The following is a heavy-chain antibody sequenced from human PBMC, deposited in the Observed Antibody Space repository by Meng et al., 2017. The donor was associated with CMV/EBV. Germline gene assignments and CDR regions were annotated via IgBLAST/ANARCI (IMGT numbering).Heavy chain of an antibody. CDR3: AREIVVVPAAIDNWFDP. V-gene: IGHV4-4*07. CDR1: GGSISSYY. J-gene: IGHJ5*02. Sequence: QVLPQEPGPGLVNPSETLSLTCTVSGGSISSYYWSWIRQPAGKGLEWIGRIYTSGSTNYNPSLKSRVTMSVDTSKNQFSLKLSSVTAADTAVYYCAREIVVVPAAIDNWFDPWGQGTLVTVSS. CDR2: IYTSGST. D-gene: IGHD2-2*02.